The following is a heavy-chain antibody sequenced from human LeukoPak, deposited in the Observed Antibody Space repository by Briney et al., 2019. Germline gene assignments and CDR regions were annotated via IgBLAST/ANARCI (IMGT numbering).Heavy chain of an antibody. Sequence: GGSLRLSCAASGFTFSSYGMHWVRQAPGKGLEWVAFIRYDGSNKYYADSVKGRFTISRDNSKNTLYLQMNSLRAEDTAVYYCAKDGANCSGGSCYSSDYYYYMDVWGKGTTVTVSS. D-gene: IGHD2-15*01. CDR3: AKDGANCSGGSCYSSDYYYYMDV. CDR1: GFTFSSYG. J-gene: IGHJ6*03. V-gene: IGHV3-30*02. CDR2: IRYDGSNK.